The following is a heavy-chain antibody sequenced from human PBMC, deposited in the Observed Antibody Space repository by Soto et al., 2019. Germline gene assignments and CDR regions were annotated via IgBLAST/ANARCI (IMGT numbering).Heavy chain of an antibody. CDR1: GGTFSSYT. J-gene: IGHJ4*02. CDR3: ARDDGLAYCGGDCYS. V-gene: IGHV1-69*02. CDR2: IIPILGIA. Sequence: QVQLVQSGAEVKKPGSSVKVSCKASGGTFSSYTISWVRQAPGQGLEWMGRIIPILGIANYAQKFQGRVTVAXXXSXXTAYMELSSLRSEDTAVYYCARDDGLAYCGGDCYSWGQGTLVTVSS. D-gene: IGHD2-21*02.